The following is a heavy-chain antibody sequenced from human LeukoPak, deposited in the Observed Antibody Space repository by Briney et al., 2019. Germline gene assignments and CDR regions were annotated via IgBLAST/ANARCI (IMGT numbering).Heavy chain of an antibody. Sequence: SETLSLTCAVYGGSFSGYYWSWIRQPPGKGLEWIGEINHSGSTNYNPSLKSRVTISVDTSKNQFSLKLSSVTAADTAVYYCARGPPGRIDYWGQGILVTVSS. CDR2: INHSGST. CDR3: ARGPPGRIDY. J-gene: IGHJ4*02. V-gene: IGHV4-34*01. CDR1: GGSFSGYY.